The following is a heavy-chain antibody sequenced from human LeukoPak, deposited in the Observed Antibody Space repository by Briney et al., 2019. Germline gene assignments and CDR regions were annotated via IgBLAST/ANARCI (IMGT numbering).Heavy chain of an antibody. D-gene: IGHD5-18*01. V-gene: IGHV1-2*02. Sequence: GASVKVSCKASGYTFTGYYMHWVRQAPGQGLEWMGWINPNSGGTNYAQKFQGRVTMTRDTSISTAYMELSRLRSDDTAVYYCASPTGGYSYGTFDYWGQGTLVTVSS. CDR3: ASPTGGYSYGTFDY. CDR1: GYTFTGYY. CDR2: INPNSGGT. J-gene: IGHJ4*02.